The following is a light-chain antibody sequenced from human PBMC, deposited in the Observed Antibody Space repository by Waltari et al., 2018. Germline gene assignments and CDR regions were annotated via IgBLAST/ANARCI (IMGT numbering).Light chain of an antibody. CDR3: QSADSSGTFVV. CDR1: ALPTPH. Sequence: SYELTHPPSVSVSPGQTARIPCPGDALPTPHAYWYQQKPGQAPVLVIYKDSERPSGIPERFSGSSSGTTVTLTISGVQAEDEADYYCQSADSSGTFVVFGGGTKLTVL. CDR2: KDS. V-gene: IGLV3-25*03. J-gene: IGLJ2*01.